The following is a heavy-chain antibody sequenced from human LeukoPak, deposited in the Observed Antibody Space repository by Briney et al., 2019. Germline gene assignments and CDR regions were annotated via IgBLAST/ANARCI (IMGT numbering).Heavy chain of an antibody. V-gene: IGHV3-30*18. CDR1: GFTFSSYG. D-gene: IGHD6-13*01. Sequence: PGGSLRLSCAASGFTFSSYGMHWVRQAPGKGLEWVAVISYDGSNKYYADSVKGRFTISRDNSKNTLYLQMNSLRAEDTAVYYCAKDGLYSSSWYYWGQGTLVIVSS. J-gene: IGHJ4*02. CDR2: ISYDGSNK. CDR3: AKDGLYSSSWYY.